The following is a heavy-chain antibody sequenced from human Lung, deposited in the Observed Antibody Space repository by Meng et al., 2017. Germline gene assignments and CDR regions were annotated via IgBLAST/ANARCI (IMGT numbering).Heavy chain of an antibody. Sequence: ESLTISCAASGFTFSNAWMTWVRQAPGKGLEWVGRIKSKADGGTTDCAAPVKGRFTISRDDSKNTLYLQMNSLKTADAAVYYCDADYYDSSGYYYFGYWGQGTLVTVSS. J-gene: IGHJ4*02. V-gene: IGHV3-15*01. CDR2: IKSKADGGTT. D-gene: IGHD3-22*01. CDR1: GFTFSNAW. CDR3: DADYYDSSGYYYFGY.